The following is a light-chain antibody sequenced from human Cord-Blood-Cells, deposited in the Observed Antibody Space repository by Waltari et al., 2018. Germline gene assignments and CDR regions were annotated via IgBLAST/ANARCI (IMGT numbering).Light chain of an antibody. Sequence: DIQMTPSPSTLSASVGDSVTITCRASQSISSWLAWYQQKPGKAPKLLLYDASSLESGVPSRFSGSGSGTEFTLTISSLQPDDFATYYCQQYNSYSYTFGQGTKLEIK. CDR2: DAS. V-gene: IGKV1-5*01. CDR1: QSISSW. CDR3: QQYNSYSYT. J-gene: IGKJ2*01.